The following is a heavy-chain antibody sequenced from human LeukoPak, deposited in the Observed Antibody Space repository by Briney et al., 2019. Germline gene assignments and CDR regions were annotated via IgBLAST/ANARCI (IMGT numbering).Heavy chain of an antibody. CDR2: IKLDGSEK. CDR1: GFTFSSYW. CDR3: ARISSSRYYFDF. V-gene: IGHV3-7*01. J-gene: IGHJ4*02. D-gene: IGHD6-13*01. Sequence: GGSPRLSCAASGFTFSSYWMTWVRQAPGKGLEWVANIKLDGSEKYYVDSVKGRFTISRDDAKNSLNLQMNNLRAEDTAVYYCARISSSRYYFDFWGQGTLVTVSS.